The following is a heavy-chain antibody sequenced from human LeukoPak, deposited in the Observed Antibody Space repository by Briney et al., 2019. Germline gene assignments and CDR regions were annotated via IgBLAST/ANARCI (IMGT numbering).Heavy chain of an antibody. CDR3: ARGVAVAPERAFDI. CDR2: IYHSGST. CDR1: GGSISSGGYY. D-gene: IGHD6-13*01. Sequence: KPSETLSLTCTVSGGSISSGGYYWSWIRQPPGKGLEWIGYIYHSGSTYYNPSLKSRVTISLDTSKSQFSLQMTSVTAADTAVYYCARGVAVAPERAFDIWGQGTMVTVSS. V-gene: IGHV4-30-2*01. J-gene: IGHJ3*02.